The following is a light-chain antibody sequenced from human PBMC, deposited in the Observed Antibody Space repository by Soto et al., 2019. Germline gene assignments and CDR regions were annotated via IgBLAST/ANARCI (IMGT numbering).Light chain of an antibody. CDR2: EVT. Sequence: LTQPASVSGSPGQSITISCTGTSGDIGSYNRVSWYQQHPGKAPKLIIYEVTDRPSGVSNRFSGSKSGNTASLTISGLQAEDEAEYYCSSCTNINTRACVFGTGTKVTVL. CDR1: SGDIGSYNR. CDR3: SSCTNINTRACV. V-gene: IGLV2-14*01. J-gene: IGLJ1*01.